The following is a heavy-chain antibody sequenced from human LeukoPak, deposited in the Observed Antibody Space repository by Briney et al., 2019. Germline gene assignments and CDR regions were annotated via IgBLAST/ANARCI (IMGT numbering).Heavy chain of an antibody. V-gene: IGHV3-11*01. Sequence: GGSLRLSCTASRFIFNDYYMSWIRQTPGKGLEWLSYISRTGNTIYYRDSVKGRFTISRDNANNQLHLQMDNLRAEDTAVYFCARDLGSSTVTTAFDYWGQGTLVTVSS. J-gene: IGHJ4*02. CDR3: ARDLGSSTVTTAFDY. CDR2: ISRTGNTI. D-gene: IGHD4-17*01. CDR1: RFIFNDYY.